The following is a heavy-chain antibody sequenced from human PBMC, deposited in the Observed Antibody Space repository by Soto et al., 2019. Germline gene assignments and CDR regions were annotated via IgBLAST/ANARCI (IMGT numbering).Heavy chain of an antibody. CDR2: IYNTGST. CDR3: ARGAWFDP. CDR1: GGSIGNYY. V-gene: IGHV4-4*07. Sequence: QVQLRESGPGLVKPSETLSLTCTVSGGSIGNYYWSCIRQPAGKGLEWIGRIYNTGSTDYNPALKSRVTMSIDTSKNQFSLRLKSVTAADTAVYYCARGAWFDPWGRGIQVTVSS. J-gene: IGHJ5*02.